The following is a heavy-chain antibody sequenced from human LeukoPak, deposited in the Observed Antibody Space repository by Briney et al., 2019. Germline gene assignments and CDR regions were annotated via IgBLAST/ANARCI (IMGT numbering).Heavy chain of an antibody. CDR2: IYYSGST. D-gene: IGHD1-20*01. CDR3: ARFPSNWNYVDY. CDR1: GGSISSSRYY. J-gene: IGHJ4*02. V-gene: IGHV4-39*01. Sequence: SETLSLTCTVSGGSISSSRYYWGWIRQPPGKGLEWIGSIYYSGSTYQNPSLKSRVTISVDTSKNQFSLKLSSVTAADTAVYYCARFPSNWNYVDYWGQGTLVTVSS.